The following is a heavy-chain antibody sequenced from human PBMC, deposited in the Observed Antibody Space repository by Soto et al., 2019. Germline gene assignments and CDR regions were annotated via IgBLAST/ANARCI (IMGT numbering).Heavy chain of an antibody. V-gene: IGHV3-74*01. Sequence: GGSLRLSCAASGLNFSNHWMHWVRQRPAEGLVWVSRITSDGKSKAYAESVKGRFAISRDNAKNTLYLQMNSLRGEDTALYYCAKDIDAHGTTVTYFDYWGQGTLVTVSS. J-gene: IGHJ4*02. CDR3: AKDIDAHGTTVTYFDY. CDR2: ITSDGKSK. CDR1: GLNFSNHW. D-gene: IGHD4-17*01.